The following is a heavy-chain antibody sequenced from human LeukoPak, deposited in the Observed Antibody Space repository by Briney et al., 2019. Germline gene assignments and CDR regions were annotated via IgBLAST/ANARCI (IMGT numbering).Heavy chain of an antibody. CDR3: ARGRVSGITIFGVVTNAFDI. D-gene: IGHD3-3*01. Sequence: PSETLSLTCAVYGGSFSGYYWSWIRQPPGKGLEWNGEINHSGSTNYNPSLKSRVTISVDTSKNQFSLKLSSVTAADTAVYYCARGRVSGITIFGVVTNAFDIWGQGTMVTVSS. CDR1: GGSFSGYY. CDR2: INHSGST. V-gene: IGHV4-34*01. J-gene: IGHJ3*02.